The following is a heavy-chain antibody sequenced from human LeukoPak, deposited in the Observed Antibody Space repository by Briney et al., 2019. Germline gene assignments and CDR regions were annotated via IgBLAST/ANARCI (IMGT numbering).Heavy chain of an antibody. V-gene: IGHV4-39*01. J-gene: IGHJ6*03. CDR1: GGSISSSSYF. CDR2: VHHSGST. CDR3: ARQLYVSGSYYAPMDV. Sequence: PSETLSLTCSVSGGSISSSSYFWGWIRQPPGRGLEWIASVHHSGSTYYNPSLKSRLTISVDTSKNQFSLKMSSVTAADTAVYFCARQLYVSGSYYAPMDVWGKGTTVTISS. D-gene: IGHD3-10*01.